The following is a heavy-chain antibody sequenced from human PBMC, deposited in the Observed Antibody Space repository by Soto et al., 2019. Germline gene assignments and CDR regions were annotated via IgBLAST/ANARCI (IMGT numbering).Heavy chain of an antibody. CDR3: ANDGSSSWYNFDY. CDR2: IYYSGST. J-gene: IGHJ4*02. Sequence: SETLSLTCTVSGGSISSGGKYWSWIRQHPGKGLEWIGYIYYSGSTYYNPSLKSRVTTSVDTSKNQFSLKLSSVTAADTAVYYCANDGSSSWYNFDYWGQGTMVTV. V-gene: IGHV4-31*03. D-gene: IGHD6-13*01. CDR1: GGSISSGGKY.